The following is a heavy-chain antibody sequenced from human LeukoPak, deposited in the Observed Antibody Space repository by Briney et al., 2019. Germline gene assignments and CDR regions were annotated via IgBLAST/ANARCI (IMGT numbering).Heavy chain of an antibody. V-gene: IGHV3-7*03. Sequence: GGSLRLSCAASGFTFSSHWMSWVRQAPGKGLEWVANIKQDGSEKYYVDSVKGRFTISRDNAKNSLYLQMNSLRAEDTAVYYCASLATIRGDFDYWGQGTLVTVSS. CDR1: GFTFSSHW. CDR3: ASLATIRGDFDY. J-gene: IGHJ4*02. D-gene: IGHD5-12*01. CDR2: IKQDGSEK.